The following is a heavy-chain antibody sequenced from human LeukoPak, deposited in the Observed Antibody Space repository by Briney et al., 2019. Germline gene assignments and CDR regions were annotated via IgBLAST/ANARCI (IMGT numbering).Heavy chain of an antibody. CDR2: INPNSGDT. V-gene: IGHV1-2*02. CDR1: GYTFTGYY. D-gene: IGHD1-1*01. CDR3: ARGYSYSWNDY. Sequence: ASVKVSCKASGYTFTGYYLYWVRQAPGQGLEWMGWINPNSGDTTYAQKLQDRVTMTRDTSISTAYMELTRVTSDDTAVYFCARGYSYSWNDYWGQGTLVTVSS. J-gene: IGHJ4*02.